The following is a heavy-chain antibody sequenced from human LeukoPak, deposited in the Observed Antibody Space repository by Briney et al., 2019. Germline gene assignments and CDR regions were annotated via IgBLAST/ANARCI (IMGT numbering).Heavy chain of an antibody. Sequence: GGSLRLSCAASGFTFSSYGMHWVRQAPGKGLKWVAVISYGGSNKYYADSVKGRFTISRDNSKNTLYLQMNSLRAEDTAVYYCAKGVGTIFGVVIKQLFDYWGQGTLVTVSS. CDR2: ISYGGSNK. V-gene: IGHV3-30*18. D-gene: IGHD3-3*01. CDR3: AKGVGTIFGVVIKQLFDY. J-gene: IGHJ4*02. CDR1: GFTFSSYG.